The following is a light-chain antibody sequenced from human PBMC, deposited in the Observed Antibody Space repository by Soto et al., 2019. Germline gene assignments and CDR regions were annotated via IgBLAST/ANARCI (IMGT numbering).Light chain of an antibody. CDR2: KAY. Sequence: DIQMTQSPSTLSASVGDRVTITCRASQSINNWLAWYQQKPGKAPKLLIYKAYSLESGDPSRFSDSGSVTEFTLSNSSLQPDDFATYYCQQYNRYPYTFGQGTKLEIK. CDR3: QQYNRYPYT. J-gene: IGKJ2*01. V-gene: IGKV1-5*03. CDR1: QSINNW.